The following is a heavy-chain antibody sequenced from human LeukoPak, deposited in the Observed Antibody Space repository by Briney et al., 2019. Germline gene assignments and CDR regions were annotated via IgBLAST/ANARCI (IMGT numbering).Heavy chain of an antibody. Sequence: GESLKISCQGSGYRFTSYWIAWVRQVPGKGLEWMGIINPGGSDTRYSPSFQGQVTISADKSTSTAYLQWSSLRASDTAMYYCARAPGGVGTSTSGWKWFDPWGQGSLVTVSS. CDR1: GYRFTSYW. J-gene: IGHJ5*02. CDR3: ARAPGGVGTSTSGWKWFDP. D-gene: IGHD6-19*01. CDR2: INPGGSDT. V-gene: IGHV5-51*01.